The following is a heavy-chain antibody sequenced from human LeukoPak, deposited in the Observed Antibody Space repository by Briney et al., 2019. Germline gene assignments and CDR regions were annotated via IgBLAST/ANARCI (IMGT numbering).Heavy chain of an antibody. V-gene: IGHV4-34*01. J-gene: IGHJ5*02. CDR2: INHSGST. Sequence: SETLSLTCAVYGGSFGGYYWSWIRQPPGKGLEWIGEINHSGSTNYNPSLKSRVTISVDTSKNQFPLKLSSVTAADTAVYYCARAPISSGWYGTGDWFDPWGQGTLVTVSS. D-gene: IGHD6-19*01. CDR1: GGSFGGYY. CDR3: ARAPISSGWYGTGDWFDP.